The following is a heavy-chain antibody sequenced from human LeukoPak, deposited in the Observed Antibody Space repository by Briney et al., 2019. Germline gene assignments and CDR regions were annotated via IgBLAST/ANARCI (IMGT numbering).Heavy chain of an antibody. CDR2: ISGSGGST. J-gene: IGHJ4*02. CDR1: GFTFSSYA. CDR3: AKDLQSSWGIFDY. D-gene: IGHD6-13*01. V-gene: IGHV3-23*01. Sequence: GGSLRLSCEASGFTFSSYAMSWVRQAPGKVREWVSAISGSGGSTYYADSVKGRFTISRDNSKLTLYLQMNSLRAEDTALYYCAKDLQSSWGIFDYCGQGTLVTVSS.